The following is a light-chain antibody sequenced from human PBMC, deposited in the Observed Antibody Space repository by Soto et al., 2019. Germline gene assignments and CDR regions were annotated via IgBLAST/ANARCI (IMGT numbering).Light chain of an antibody. CDR2: GAS. CDR3: QQRDNWPPIT. V-gene: IGKV3D-15*01. Sequence: EIVMTQSPATLSVSPGERATLSCRASQSVSSKLAWFQQKPGQAPRLLTYGASSRATGIPDRFSGSGSGTDFTLTISSLEPEDFAVYYCQQRDNWPPITFGQGTRLEIK. J-gene: IGKJ5*01. CDR1: QSVSSK.